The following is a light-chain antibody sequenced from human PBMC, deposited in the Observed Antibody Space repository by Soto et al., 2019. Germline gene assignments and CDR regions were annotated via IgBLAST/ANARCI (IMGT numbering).Light chain of an antibody. Sequence: QSVLTQPASVSGSPGQSITISCTGTTSDIDLYDLVSWYRQYPGKAPKLIIYGVSKRPSGVSDRFSGSKSGNTASLTISGLQAEDEADYYCCSYAGFTTYVFGSGTKSPS. J-gene: IGLJ1*01. V-gene: IGLV2-23*02. CDR2: GVS. CDR1: TSDIDLYDL. CDR3: CSYAGFTTYV.